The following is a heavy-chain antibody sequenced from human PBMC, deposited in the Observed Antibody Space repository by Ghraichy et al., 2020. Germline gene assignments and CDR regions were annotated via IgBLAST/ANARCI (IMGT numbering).Heavy chain of an antibody. V-gene: IGHV3-23*01. CDR3: AREFDFDL. CDR2: ISTSGGGT. J-gene: IGHJ4*02. CDR1: GFSFGSSS. Sequence: GGSLRLSCAASGFSFGSSSMSWVRQAPGKGLEWVSTISTSGGGTHYAESVEGRFTVSRDNSKDSLFLHMYSLRPEDTAVYYCAREFDFDLWGQGTLVTVSS. D-gene: IGHD3-10*01.